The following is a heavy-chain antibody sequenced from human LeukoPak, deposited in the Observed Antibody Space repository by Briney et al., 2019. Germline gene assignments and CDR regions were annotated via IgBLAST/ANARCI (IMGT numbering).Heavy chain of an antibody. Sequence: SVKVSCKASGGTFSSYAISWVRQAPGQGLEWMGGIIPMSGTANYAQKFQGRVTIIAGESTSTAYMELSSLRSEDTAVYYCASTRIVVVTASNWFDPWGQGTLVTVSS. D-gene: IGHD2-21*02. CDR3: ASTRIVVVTASNWFDP. CDR1: GGTFSSYA. V-gene: IGHV1-69*13. J-gene: IGHJ5*01. CDR2: IIPMSGTA.